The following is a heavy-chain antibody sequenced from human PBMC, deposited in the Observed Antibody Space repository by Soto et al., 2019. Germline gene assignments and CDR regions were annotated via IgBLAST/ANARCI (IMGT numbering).Heavy chain of an antibody. CDR3: ARDRGGYCSGGSCHPLDY. V-gene: IGHV3-66*01. CDR2: IYSGGST. Sequence: GGSPRLSCAASGFTVSSNYMSWVRQAPGKGLEWVSVIYSGGSTYYADSVKGRFTISRDNSKNTLYLQMNSLRAEDTAVYYCARDRGGYCSGGSCHPLDYWGQGTLVTVSS. D-gene: IGHD2-15*01. CDR1: GFTVSSNY. J-gene: IGHJ4*02.